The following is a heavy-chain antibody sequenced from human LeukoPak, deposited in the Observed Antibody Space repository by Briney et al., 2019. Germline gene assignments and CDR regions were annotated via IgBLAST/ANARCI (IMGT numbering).Heavy chain of an antibody. Sequence: PSETLSLTCTVSGGSISSGSYYWSWIRQPAGKGLEWIRRIYTSGSTNYNPSLKSRVTISVDTSKNQFSLKLSSVTAADTAVYYCARDTSAYSGSYFDYWGQGTLATVSS. CDR3: ARDTSAYSGSYFDY. J-gene: IGHJ4*02. V-gene: IGHV4-61*02. CDR1: GGSISSGSYY. CDR2: IYTSGST. D-gene: IGHD1-26*01.